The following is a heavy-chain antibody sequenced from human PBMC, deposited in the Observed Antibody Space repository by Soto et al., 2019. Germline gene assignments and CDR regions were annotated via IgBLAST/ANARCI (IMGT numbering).Heavy chain of an antibody. CDR3: AFPTIVAVGKQGFDY. V-gene: IGHV3-23*01. CDR1: GFTFSSSA. J-gene: IGHJ4*02. CDR2: ISGSGGST. Sequence: PGRSLRLSCAASGFTFSSSAMSWVRQAPGKGLEWVSAISGSGGSTYYADSVKGRFTISRDNSKNTLYLQMNSLRAEDAAIYYCAFPTIVAVGKQGFDYWGEGTLVTVSS. D-gene: IGHD6-13*01.